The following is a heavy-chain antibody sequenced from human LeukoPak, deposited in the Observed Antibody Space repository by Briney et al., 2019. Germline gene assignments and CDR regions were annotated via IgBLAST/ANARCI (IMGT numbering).Heavy chain of an antibody. D-gene: IGHD2-2*02. V-gene: IGHV5-51*01. CDR1: GYRFTNYW. Sequence: GESLKISCKGSGYRFTNYWIGWVRQMPGKGLEWMGLIYPGDSDTRYSPSFQGHVTIPADKSISTAYLQWSSLKASDTAMYYCAIGGDSSTSCYRCFDYWGQGTLVTVSS. CDR3: AIGGDSSTSCYRCFDY. CDR2: IYPGDSDT. J-gene: IGHJ4*02.